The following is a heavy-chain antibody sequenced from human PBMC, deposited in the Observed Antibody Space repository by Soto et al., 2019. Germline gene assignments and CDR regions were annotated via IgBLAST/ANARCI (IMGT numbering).Heavy chain of an antibody. Sequence: GGSLRLSCAASGFTFSSYAMSWVRQAPGKGLEWVSAISGSGGSTYYADSVKGRFTISRDNSKNTLYLQMNSLRAEDTAVYYCAKVRGSPIYYYYYGMDVWGQGTTVTVSS. CDR1: GFTFSSYA. CDR2: ISGSGGST. CDR3: AKVRGSPIYYYYYGMDV. D-gene: IGHD3-10*01. V-gene: IGHV3-23*01. J-gene: IGHJ6*02.